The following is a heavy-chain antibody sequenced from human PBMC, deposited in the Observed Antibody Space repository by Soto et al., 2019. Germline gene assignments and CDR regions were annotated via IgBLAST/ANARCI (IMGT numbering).Heavy chain of an antibody. CDR2: IRSKAYGGTT. D-gene: IGHD3-16*02. V-gene: IGHV3-49*03. Sequence: GGSLRLSCTASGFTFGDYAMSWFRQVPGKGLEWVGFIRSKAYGGTTEYAASVKGRFTISRDDSKSIAYLQMNSLKTEDTAVYYCTRANYDYVWGSYRYGTWGQGTLVTVSS. J-gene: IGHJ4*02. CDR3: TRANYDYVWGSYRYGT. CDR1: GFTFGDYA.